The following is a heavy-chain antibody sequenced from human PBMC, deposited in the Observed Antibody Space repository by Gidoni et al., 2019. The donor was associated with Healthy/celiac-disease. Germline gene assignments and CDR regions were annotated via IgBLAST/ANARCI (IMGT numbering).Heavy chain of an antibody. CDR1: GFTFSSYA. CDR3: AKDIGYYYDSSGYYSPY. V-gene: IGHV3-23*01. D-gene: IGHD3-22*01. CDR2: ISGSGGST. J-gene: IGHJ4*02. Sequence: EVQLLESGGGLVQPGGSLRLSCAASGFTFSSYAMSWVRQAPGKGLEWVSAISGSGGSTYYADSVKGRFTISRDNSKNTLYLQMNSLRAEDTAVYYCAKDIGYYYDSSGYYSPYWGQGTLVTVSS.